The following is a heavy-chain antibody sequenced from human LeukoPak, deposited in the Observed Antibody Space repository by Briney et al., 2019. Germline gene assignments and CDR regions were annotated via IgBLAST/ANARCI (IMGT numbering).Heavy chain of an antibody. Sequence: PGGSLRLSCAASGFTFSSYAMSWVRQAPGKGLEWVSAISGSGGSTYYADSVKGRFTISRDNSKNTLYLQMNSLRAEDTAVYYCARSPKVVLLWFGEALDYWGQGTLVTVSS. V-gene: IGHV3-23*01. D-gene: IGHD3-10*01. CDR1: GFTFSSYA. CDR3: ARSPKVVLLWFGEALDY. J-gene: IGHJ4*02. CDR2: ISGSGGST.